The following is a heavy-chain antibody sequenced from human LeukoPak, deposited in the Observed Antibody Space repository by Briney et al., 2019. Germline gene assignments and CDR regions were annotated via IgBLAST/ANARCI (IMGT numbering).Heavy chain of an antibody. J-gene: IGHJ4*02. CDR3: VIQISGVVY. D-gene: IGHD3-3*01. Sequence: GGSLRLSCAASGLIFSNKAMSWVRQAPGKGLEWIAAVDSTGVYTWYADSVKGRFIISRDNSVNTLYLRMNSLRAEDTAVYYCVIQISGVVYWGQGTLVTVSS. CDR1: GLIFSNKA. CDR2: VDSTGVYT. V-gene: IGHV3-23*01.